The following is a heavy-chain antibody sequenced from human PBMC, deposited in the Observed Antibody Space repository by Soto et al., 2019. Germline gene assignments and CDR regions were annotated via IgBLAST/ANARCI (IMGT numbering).Heavy chain of an antibody. CDR1: GYTFTSYG. J-gene: IGHJ6*02. Sequence: ASVKVSCKASGYTFTSYGISWVRQAPGQGLEWMGWISAYNGNTNYAQKLQGRVTMTTDTSTSTAYMELRSLRSDDTAVYYCARILVPITGTTNYYYYGMDVWGQGTTVTVSS. D-gene: IGHD1-7*01. CDR2: ISAYNGNT. CDR3: ARILVPITGTTNYYYYGMDV. V-gene: IGHV1-18*04.